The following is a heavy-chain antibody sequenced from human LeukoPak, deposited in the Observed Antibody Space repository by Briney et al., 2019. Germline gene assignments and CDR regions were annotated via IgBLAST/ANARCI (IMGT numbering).Heavy chain of an antibody. CDR2: SNGGNGYT. Sequence: ASVKVSCKASGYTFTTYALHRVRQAPGQRLEWMGWSNGGNGYTKYSQEFEGRITITRDTPVSTVYMELSSLRSEDMAVYYCARGQAGSSWTLDSWGQGTLVTVSS. J-gene: IGHJ4*02. D-gene: IGHD6-13*01. V-gene: IGHV1-3*02. CDR3: ARGQAGSSWTLDS. CDR1: GYTFTTYA.